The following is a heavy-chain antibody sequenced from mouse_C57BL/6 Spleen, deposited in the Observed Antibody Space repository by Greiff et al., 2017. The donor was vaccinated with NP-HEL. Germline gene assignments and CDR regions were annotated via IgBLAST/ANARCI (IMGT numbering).Heavy chain of an antibody. V-gene: IGHV1-26*01. D-gene: IGHD3-3*01. CDR2: INPNNGGT. J-gene: IGHJ2*01. CDR1: GYTFTDYY. Sequence: VQLQQSGPELVKPGASVKISCKASGYTFTDYYMNWVKQSHGKSLEWIGDINPNNGGTSYNQKFKGKATLTVDKSSSTAYMELRSLTSEDSAVYYCAREGLGQRYFDYWGQGTTLTVSS. CDR3: AREGLGQRYFDY.